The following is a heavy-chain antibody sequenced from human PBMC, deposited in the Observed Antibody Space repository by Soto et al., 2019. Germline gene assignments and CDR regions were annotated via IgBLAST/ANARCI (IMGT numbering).Heavy chain of an antibody. D-gene: IGHD6-13*01. J-gene: IGHJ5*02. V-gene: IGHV4-59*01. Sequence: SETLSLTCTVSGGSISSYYWSWIRQPPGKGLEWIGYIYYSGSTNYNPSLKSRVTISVDTSKNQFSLKLSSVTAADTAVYYCARDLIAAAGKGFWFDPWGQGTLVTVSS. CDR3: ARDLIAAAGKGFWFDP. CDR1: GGSISSYY. CDR2: IYYSGST.